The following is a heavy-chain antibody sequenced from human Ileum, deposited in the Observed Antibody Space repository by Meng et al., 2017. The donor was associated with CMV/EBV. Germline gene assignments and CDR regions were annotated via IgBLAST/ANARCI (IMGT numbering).Heavy chain of an antibody. V-gene: IGHV3-20*04. CDR1: GFTFVHYG. CDR2: ITWNGGST. D-gene: IGHD3-3*01. J-gene: IGHJ6*02. CDR3: TRDHRRWSTSGSYFYGLDV. Sequence: GGSLRLSCAASGFTFVHYGMSWVRQAPGKGLEYVSAITWNGGSTDYADSVQGRFIIARDNAQNSLYLQMNSLRVEDTAVYFCTRDHRRWSTSGSYFYGLDVWGRGTTVTVSS.